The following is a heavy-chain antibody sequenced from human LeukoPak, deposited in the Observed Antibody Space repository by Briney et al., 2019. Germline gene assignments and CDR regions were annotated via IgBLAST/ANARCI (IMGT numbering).Heavy chain of an antibody. CDR2: IIPILGIA. Sequence: ASVKVSCKASGGTFSSYAISWVRQAPGQGLEWMGRIIPILGIANYTQKFQGRVTITADKSTSTAYMELSSPRSEDTAVYYCAGDIIVVVPAAIRENWFDPWGQGTLVTVSS. CDR1: GGTFSSYA. J-gene: IGHJ5*02. D-gene: IGHD2-2*02. V-gene: IGHV1-69*04. CDR3: AGDIIVVVPAAIRENWFDP.